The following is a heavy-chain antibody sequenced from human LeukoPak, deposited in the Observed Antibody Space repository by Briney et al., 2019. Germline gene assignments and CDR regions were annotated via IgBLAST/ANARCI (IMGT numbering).Heavy chain of an antibody. CDR1: GYTLTELA. CDR3: ATKLPLPGTPSFGYYEH. D-gene: IGHD3-22*01. V-gene: IGHV1-24*01. Sequence: ASVKVACKISGYTLTELAMHWVRQAPGKGLEWMGGFDPEDDETIYPQKFQGRVTLTEDTSTDTAYMELSSLRSEDTALYYCATKLPLPGTPSFGYYEHWGQGTPVTVSS. J-gene: IGHJ4*02. CDR2: FDPEDDET.